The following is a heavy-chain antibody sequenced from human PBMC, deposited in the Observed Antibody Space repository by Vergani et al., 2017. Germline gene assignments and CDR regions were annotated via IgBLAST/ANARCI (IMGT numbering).Heavy chain of an antibody. D-gene: IGHD3-10*01. J-gene: IGHJ4*02. Sequence: EVQLLESGGGLVQPGGSLRLSCAASGFTFSSYAMSWVRQAPGKGLEWVSAISGSGGSTYNADSVKGRFTISRDNSKNTLYLQMNSLRAEDTAVYYCAKFRGGRSGFWDYWGQGTLVTVSS. V-gene: IGHV3-23*01. CDR2: ISGSGGST. CDR1: GFTFSSYA. CDR3: AKFRGGRSGFWDY.